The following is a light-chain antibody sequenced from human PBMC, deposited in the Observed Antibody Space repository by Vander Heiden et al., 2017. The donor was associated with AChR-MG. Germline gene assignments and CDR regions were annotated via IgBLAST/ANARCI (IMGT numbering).Light chain of an antibody. J-gene: IGLJ3*02. CDR2: QDS. CDR1: KLGDKY. Sequence: SYELPQPHSVSVSPGQTASITCSGDKLGDKYACWYQQKPGQSPVLVIYQDSKRPSGIPERFSGSNSGNTATLTISGTQAMDEAYYYCQAWDSSTAAFGGGTKLTVL. CDR3: QAWDSSTAA. V-gene: IGLV3-1*01.